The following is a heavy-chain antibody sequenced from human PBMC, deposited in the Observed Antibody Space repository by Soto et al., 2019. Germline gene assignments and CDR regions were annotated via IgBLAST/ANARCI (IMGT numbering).Heavy chain of an antibody. Sequence: QVQLVQSATEVKKPGASVKISCKASGYTFTNNVIHWLRQAPGQTLEWMGWIHTAKGNTKYSQKFEARVTLTRDTAASTAYMELNSLRSDDTAVYYCARDPMWTYTWNYARRNYLDPWGQGALVTVSS. J-gene: IGHJ5*02. CDR2: IHTAKGNT. D-gene: IGHD1-7*01. CDR3: ARDPMWTYTWNYARRNYLDP. CDR1: GYTFTNNV. V-gene: IGHV1-3*04.